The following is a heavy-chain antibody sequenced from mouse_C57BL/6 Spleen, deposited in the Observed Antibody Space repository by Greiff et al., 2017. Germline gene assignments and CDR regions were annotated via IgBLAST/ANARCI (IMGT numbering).Heavy chain of an antibody. CDR1: GYTFTSYW. CDR3: AREGGYYGSPTWFAY. CDR2: IDPSDSYT. D-gene: IGHD1-1*01. Sequence: QVQLKQPGAELVRPGTSVKLSCKASGYTFTSYWMHWVKQRPGQGLEWIGVIDPSDSYTNYNQKFKGKATLTVDTSSSTAYMQLSSLTSEDSAVYYCAREGGYYGSPTWFAYWGQGTLVTVSA. J-gene: IGHJ3*01. V-gene: IGHV1-59*01.